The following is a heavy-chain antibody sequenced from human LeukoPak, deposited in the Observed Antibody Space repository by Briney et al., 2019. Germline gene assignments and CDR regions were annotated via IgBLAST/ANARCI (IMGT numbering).Heavy chain of an antibody. Sequence: SQTLSLTCVISGDSVSSNNTAWNWIRQSPSRGLEWLGRTYYRSKWYNDYAVSVKSRMTINPDTSKNQFSLQLRSVTPEDTAVYYCARFDSRRKNFDYWGQGTLLTVSS. CDR1: GDSVSSNNTA. CDR3: ARFDSRRKNFDY. CDR2: TYYRSKWYN. V-gene: IGHV6-1*01. J-gene: IGHJ4*02. D-gene: IGHD3-22*01.